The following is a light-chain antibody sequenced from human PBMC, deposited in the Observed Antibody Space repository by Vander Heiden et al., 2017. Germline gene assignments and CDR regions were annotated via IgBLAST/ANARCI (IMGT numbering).Light chain of an antibody. CDR1: QSLVYIAGNTY. CDR2: MSS. Sequence: VVMTQPRLSLPATLRQPASISSRSSQSLVYIAGNTYMNSFPPRSCQAPRHIMYMSSIWDSGLPDSVSQRGQATPLPLKISSVGAEDVGVDSCMRGTYGHPRGTFGPGTKVEIK. J-gene: IGKJ1*01. V-gene: IGKV2D-30*01. CDR3: MRGTYGHPRGT.